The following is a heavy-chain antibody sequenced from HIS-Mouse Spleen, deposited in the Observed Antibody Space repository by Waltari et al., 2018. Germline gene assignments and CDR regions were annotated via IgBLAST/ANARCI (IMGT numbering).Heavy chain of an antibody. CDR1: GFTLRDDY. J-gene: IGHJ2*01. D-gene: IGHD6-6*01. CDR2: ISSSGSTI. V-gene: IGHV3-11*01. Sequence: QVQLVESGGGLVTPGGSLRLSCAASGFTLRDDYMSWYRQAPGKGLEWVSYISSSGSTIYYADSVKGRFTISRDNAKNSLYLQMNSLRAEDTAVYYCARVVPFRRFDLWGRGTLVTVSS. CDR3: ARVVPFRRFDL.